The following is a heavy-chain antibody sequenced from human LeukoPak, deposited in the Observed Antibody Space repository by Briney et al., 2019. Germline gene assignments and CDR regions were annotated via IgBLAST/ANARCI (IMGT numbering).Heavy chain of an antibody. Sequence: GASVKLSCKASGYMFTSYYMHWVRQAPGQGLEWMGMINPSGGGTNYAQKFQGRVTMTRDTSTSTVYMELSSLRSEDTAVYYCARDGDDFGDHVEYNYYGLDVWGQGTTVTVSS. D-gene: IGHD4-17*01. CDR2: INPSGGGT. CDR1: GYMFTSYY. V-gene: IGHV1-46*01. J-gene: IGHJ6*02. CDR3: ARDGDDFGDHVEYNYYGLDV.